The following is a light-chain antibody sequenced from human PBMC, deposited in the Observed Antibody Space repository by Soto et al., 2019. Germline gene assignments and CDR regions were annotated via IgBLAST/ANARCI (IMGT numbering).Light chain of an antibody. CDR2: GAS. Sequence: EIVLTQSPGTLSLSPGERATLSCRASQSVSSSYLAWYQQKPGQAPRLLICGASSRATGIPDRFSGSGSGTDFTLTISRLEPEDFAVYYCQQYGSSPSPFGPGTRLEIK. V-gene: IGKV3-20*01. CDR3: QQYGSSPSP. J-gene: IGKJ5*01. CDR1: QSVSSSY.